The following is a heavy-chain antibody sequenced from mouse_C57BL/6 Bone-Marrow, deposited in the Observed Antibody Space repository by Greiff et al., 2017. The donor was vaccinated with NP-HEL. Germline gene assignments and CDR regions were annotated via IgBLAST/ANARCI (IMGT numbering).Heavy chain of an antibody. CDR3: AQYDYDEYFDV. Sequence: QVQLKQPGAELVKPGASVKVSCKASGYTFTSYWMHWVKQRPGQGLEWIGRIHPSDSDTNYNQKFKGKATLTVDKSSSTAYMQLSSLTSEDSAVYYCAQYDYDEYFDVWGTGTTVTVSS. CDR2: IHPSDSDT. CDR1: GYTFTSYW. J-gene: IGHJ1*03. D-gene: IGHD2-4*01. V-gene: IGHV1-74*01.